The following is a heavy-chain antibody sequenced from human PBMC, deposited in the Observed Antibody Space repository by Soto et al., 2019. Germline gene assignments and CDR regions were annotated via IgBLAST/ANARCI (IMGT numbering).Heavy chain of an antibody. D-gene: IGHD2-21*02. CDR3: ARGGHVVVVTAALDY. CDR1: GDTFTEYY. Sequence: QVQLMQSGAEVKKPGASVKVSCKASGDTFTEYYIHWVRQAPGQGLEWMGTVNPSGGHTTYAQHFMGRVTKPRATATSTLYMELTSLTSEDTAVYYCARGGHVVVVTAALDYWGQGTLATVSS. V-gene: IGHV1-46*01. CDR2: VNPSGGHT. J-gene: IGHJ4*02.